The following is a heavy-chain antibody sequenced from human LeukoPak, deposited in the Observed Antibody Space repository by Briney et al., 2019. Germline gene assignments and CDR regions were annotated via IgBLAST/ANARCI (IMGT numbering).Heavy chain of an antibody. Sequence: GRSLRLSCTASGFTFGDYAMSWFRQAPGKGLKWVGFIRSKAYGGTTEYAASVKGRFTISRDDSKSIAYLQMNSLKTEDTAVYYCTRDGPIVVVPAAMPRYYYYYGMDVWGQGTTVTVSS. D-gene: IGHD2-2*01. CDR1: GFTFGDYA. J-gene: IGHJ6*02. V-gene: IGHV3-49*03. CDR3: TRDGPIVVVPAAMPRYYYYYGMDV. CDR2: IRSKAYGGTT.